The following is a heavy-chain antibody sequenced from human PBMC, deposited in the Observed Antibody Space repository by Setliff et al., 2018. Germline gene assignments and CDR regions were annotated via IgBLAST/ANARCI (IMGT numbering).Heavy chain of an antibody. CDR1: GGTFSSYA. V-gene: IGHV1-69*13. CDR3: ARGYRGYYNFWSGSQGANWFDP. Sequence: SVKVSCKASGGTFSSYAISWVRQAPGQGLEWMGGIIPIFGTANYAQKLQGRVTITADESTSTAYMELSSLRSEDTAVYYCARGYRGYYNFWSGSQGANWFDPWGQGTLVTVSS. J-gene: IGHJ5*02. CDR2: IIPIFGTA. D-gene: IGHD3-3*01.